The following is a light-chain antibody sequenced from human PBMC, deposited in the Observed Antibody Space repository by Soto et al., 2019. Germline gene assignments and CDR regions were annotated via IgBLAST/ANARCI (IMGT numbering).Light chain of an antibody. Sequence: EIVMTQSPATLSVSPGERATLSCRASQSVSSYLAWYQQNPGQPPRLLIYGASTWATGIPARFSGSGSGTEFTLTISSLQSEDFAVYYCQQYNYCPVTFGQGTKLEIK. CDR1: QSVSSY. CDR2: GAS. CDR3: QQYNYCPVT. J-gene: IGKJ2*01. V-gene: IGKV3-15*01.